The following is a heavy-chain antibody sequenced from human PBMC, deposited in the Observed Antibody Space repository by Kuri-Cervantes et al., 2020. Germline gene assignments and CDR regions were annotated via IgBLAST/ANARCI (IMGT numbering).Heavy chain of an antibody. V-gene: IGHV4-4*07. CDR3: ARGSQYYDILTGYYRSWFDP. Sequence: SETLSLTCTVSGGSISSYYWSWIRQPAGKGLEWIGRIYTSGSTNYNPSLKSRVTMSVDTSKNQFSLKLSSVTAADTAVYYCARGSQYYDILTGYYRSWFDPWGQGTLVTVSS. D-gene: IGHD3-9*01. CDR2: IYTSGST. J-gene: IGHJ5*02. CDR1: GGSISSYY.